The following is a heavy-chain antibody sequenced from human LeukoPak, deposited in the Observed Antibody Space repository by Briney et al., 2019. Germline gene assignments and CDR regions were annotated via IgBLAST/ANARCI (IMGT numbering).Heavy chain of an antibody. Sequence: ASVKVSCKASGYTFTGYYMHWVRQAPGQGLEWMGRINPNSGGTNYAQKFQGRVTMTRDTSISTAYMELSRLRSDDTAVYYCARDHLLWFGELSLFHYYYGMDVWGQGTTVTVSS. CDR2: INPNSGGT. V-gene: IGHV1-2*06. CDR1: GYTFTGYY. J-gene: IGHJ6*02. D-gene: IGHD3-10*01. CDR3: ARDHLLWFGELSLFHYYYGMDV.